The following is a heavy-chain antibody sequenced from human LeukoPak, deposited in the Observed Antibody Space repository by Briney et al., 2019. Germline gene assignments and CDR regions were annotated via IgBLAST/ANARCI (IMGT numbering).Heavy chain of an antibody. Sequence: PGGSLRLSCAASGFTFSSYWMSWVRQAPGKGLEWVANIKQDGSEKYYVDSVKGRFTISRDNAKNSLYLQMNSLRAEDTAVYYCARDSSSWYYHDAFDIWGQGTMVTVSS. CDR1: GFTFSSYW. D-gene: IGHD6-13*01. CDR3: ARDSSSWYYHDAFDI. CDR2: IKQDGSEK. J-gene: IGHJ3*02. V-gene: IGHV3-7*03.